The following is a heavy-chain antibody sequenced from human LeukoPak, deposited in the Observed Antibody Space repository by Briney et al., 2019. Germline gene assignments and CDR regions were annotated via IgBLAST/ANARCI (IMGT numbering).Heavy chain of an antibody. CDR2: INPSGGST. CDR1: GYTFTSYY. CDR3: ARGRSAADPYYYYGMDV. Sequence: ASVKVSCKASGYTFTSYYMHWVRQAPGQGLEWMGIINPSGGSTSYAQKFQGRVTMTRDTSTSTVYMELSSLRSEDTAVYYCARGRSAADPYYYYGMDVWGQGTTVTVSS. V-gene: IGHV1-46*01. D-gene: IGHD6-13*01. J-gene: IGHJ6*02.